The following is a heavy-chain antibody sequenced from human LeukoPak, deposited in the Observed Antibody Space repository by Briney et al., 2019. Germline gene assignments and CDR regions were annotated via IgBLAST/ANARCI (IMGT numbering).Heavy chain of an antibody. CDR2: VNSDGRST. CDR1: GFTFSSYW. CDR3: ASGGSGSHYPNALSN. Sequence: GGSLRLSCAASGFTFSSYWMHWVRQAPGKGLVWVSCVNSDGRSTNYADSVKGRFTISRDNAKNTLYLQMNSLRAEDTAVYYCASGGSGSHYPNALSNWGQGTQVTVSS. D-gene: IGHD3-10*01. V-gene: IGHV3-74*01. J-gene: IGHJ4*02.